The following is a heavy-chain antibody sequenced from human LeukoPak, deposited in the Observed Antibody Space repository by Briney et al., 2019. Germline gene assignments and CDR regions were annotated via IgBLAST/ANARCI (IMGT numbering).Heavy chain of an antibody. D-gene: IGHD5-18*01. V-gene: IGHV3-23*01. CDR2: ISGSGGST. CDR3: AKAARNGYSYGPFDY. Sequence: PGGSLRLSSAASGFTFSSYAMSWVRQGPGKGLEWVSAISGSGGSTYYADSVKGRFTISRDNSKNTLYLQMNSLRAEDTAVYYCAKAARNGYSYGPFDYWGQGTLVTVSS. J-gene: IGHJ4*02. CDR1: GFTFSSYA.